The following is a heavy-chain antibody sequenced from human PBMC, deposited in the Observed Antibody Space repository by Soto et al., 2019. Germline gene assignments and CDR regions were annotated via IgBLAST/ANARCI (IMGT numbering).Heavy chain of an antibody. J-gene: IGHJ4*02. CDR2: IRHDGANI. Sequence: GGSLRLSCSVSGCTFSAYSMHWVRQAPGKGLEYVADIRHDGANIYYADSVKGRFIISRDNSNNRLYLQMSSLRLEDTAVYYCVRDWWGFDYWGQGTPVTVSS. CDR3: VRDWWGFDY. D-gene: IGHD2-15*01. CDR1: GCTFSAYS. V-gene: IGHV3-64D*06.